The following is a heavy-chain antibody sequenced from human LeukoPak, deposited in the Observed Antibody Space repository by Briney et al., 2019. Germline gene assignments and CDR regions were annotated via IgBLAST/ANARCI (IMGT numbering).Heavy chain of an antibody. D-gene: IGHD3-9*01. J-gene: IGHJ4*02. CDR2: IDSSSSTI. CDR3: VRSDWDY. Sequence: PGGSLRLSCAASGFDFSTYSMHWVRRAPGRGLEWLSYIDSSSSTIYYADSVKGRFTISRDNAKNSLYLQMNSLRDDDTAVYYCVRSDWDYWGQGTLVTVSS. CDR1: GFDFSTYS. V-gene: IGHV3-48*02.